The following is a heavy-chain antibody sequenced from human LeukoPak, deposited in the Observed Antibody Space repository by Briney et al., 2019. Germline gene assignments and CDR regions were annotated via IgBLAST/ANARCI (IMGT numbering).Heavy chain of an antibody. V-gene: IGHV4-4*02. Sequence: SGTLTLTCAVSGCTFSSDNWWSWVRHPPGKGLEWIGEIHHSGNTNYSPSLKSRVTISLDKSRNQFSLKLNSVTAADTAVYYCAKAGVWLPAVWGQGTLVTVSS. D-gene: IGHD3-9*01. CDR1: GCTFSSDNW. CDR2: IHHSGNT. J-gene: IGHJ4*02. CDR3: AKAGVWLPAV.